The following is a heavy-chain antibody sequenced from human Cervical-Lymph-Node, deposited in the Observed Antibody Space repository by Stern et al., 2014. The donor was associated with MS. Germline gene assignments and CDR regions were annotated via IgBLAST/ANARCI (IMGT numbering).Heavy chain of an antibody. J-gene: IGHJ4*02. CDR2: IYYIGTT. D-gene: IGHD2-21*02. Sequence: QDQLVESGPGLVQPSETLSLTCTVSGGSISNYYWSWIRQPPGKGLEWIGYIYYIGTTNYNPSLKSRVTISVDTSKNQFSLRLSSVSVADTAVYYCARHGDTSFVYWGQGTQVTISS. V-gene: IGHV4-59*08. CDR3: ARHGDTSFVY. CDR1: GGSISNYY.